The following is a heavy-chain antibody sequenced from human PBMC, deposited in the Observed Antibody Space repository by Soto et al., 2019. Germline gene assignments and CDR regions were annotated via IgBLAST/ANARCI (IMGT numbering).Heavy chain of an antibody. CDR3: ARDSPSTVTIDY. CDR2: ISYDGSNK. D-gene: IGHD4-17*01. V-gene: IGHV3-30-3*01. J-gene: IGHJ4*02. Sequence: PGGSLRLSCAASGFTFSSYAMHWVRQAPGKGLEWVAVISYDGSNKYYADSVKGRFTISRDNSKNTLYLQMNSLRAEDTAVYYCARDSPSTVTIDYWGQGTLVTVSS. CDR1: GFTFSSYA.